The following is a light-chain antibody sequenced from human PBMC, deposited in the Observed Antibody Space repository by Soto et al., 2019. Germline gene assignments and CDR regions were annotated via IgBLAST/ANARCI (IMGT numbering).Light chain of an antibody. V-gene: IGLV2-14*01. CDR1: SRDVGGYKY. CDR2: EVT. J-gene: IGLJ1*01. Sequence: QSALTQPASVSGSPGQSITISCTGTSRDVGGYKYVSWYQQHPGKAPKLMIYEVTNRPSGVSNRFSGSKSGNTASLTVSGLQAEDEADYYCSSFSSSSTLYVFGTGTKVTVL. CDR3: SSFSSSSTLYV.